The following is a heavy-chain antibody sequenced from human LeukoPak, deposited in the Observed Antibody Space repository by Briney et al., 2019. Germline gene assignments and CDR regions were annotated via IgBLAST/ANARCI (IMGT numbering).Heavy chain of an antibody. D-gene: IGHD2/OR15-2a*01. V-gene: IGHV3-21*01. CDR2: ISSSSSYV. J-gene: IGHJ6*02. Sequence: GGSLRLSCAASGFTFSSYSMNWVRQAPGKGLEWVSSISSSSSYVYYADSVKGRFTISRDNAKNSLYLQMNSLRAEDTAVYYCARSMGSYYYYGMDVWGQGTTVTVSS. CDR3: ARSMGSYYYYGMDV. CDR1: GFTFSSYS.